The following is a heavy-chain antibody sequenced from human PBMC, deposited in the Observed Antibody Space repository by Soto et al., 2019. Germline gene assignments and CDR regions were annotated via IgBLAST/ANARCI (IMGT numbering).Heavy chain of an antibody. J-gene: IGHJ4*02. D-gene: IGHD2-21*01. CDR3: AKDRADWGSYDY. CDR2: ISGSGGST. V-gene: IGHV3-23*01. CDR1: GFTFSSYA. Sequence: EVPMLESGGGFVQPGESLRRSCAASGFTFSSYAMSWVRQAPGKRLQWVSTISGSGGSTYYAESVKGRVTISRDNSKYKLYLQTNSLRAEDTAVYDRAKDRADWGSYDYWGEGIHVAVSA.